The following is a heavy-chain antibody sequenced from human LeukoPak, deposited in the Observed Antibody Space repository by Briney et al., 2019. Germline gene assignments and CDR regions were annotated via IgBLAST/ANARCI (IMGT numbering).Heavy chain of an antibody. CDR1: GYRFSTYG. Sequence: ASVKVSCITSGYRFSTYGLSWVRQAPGQGLEWLGWIRGYDGDTKYAQKFQGRITVSRDTSTSTTYMELRSLRYDDTAIYYCALGNILTGYWAEYFAYWGQGTLVTVSS. D-gene: IGHD3-9*01. J-gene: IGHJ4*02. CDR2: IRGYDGDT. V-gene: IGHV1-18*01. CDR3: ALGNILTGYWAEYFAY.